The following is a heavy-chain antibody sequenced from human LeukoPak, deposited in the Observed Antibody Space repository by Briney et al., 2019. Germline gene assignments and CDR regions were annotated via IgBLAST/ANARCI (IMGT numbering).Heavy chain of an antibody. J-gene: IGHJ6*03. V-gene: IGHV4-4*07. CDR2: IYTSGST. CDR3: ARDHKGYCSSTSSSYYYYYYMDV. D-gene: IGHD2-2*01. CDR1: GGSISSYY. Sequence: TSSETLSLTCTVSGGSISSYYWSWIRQPAGKGLEWIGRIYTSGSTNYNPSLKSRVTMSVDTSKNQFSLKLSSVTAADTAVYYCARDHKGYCSSTSSSYYYYYYMDVWGKGTTVTVSS.